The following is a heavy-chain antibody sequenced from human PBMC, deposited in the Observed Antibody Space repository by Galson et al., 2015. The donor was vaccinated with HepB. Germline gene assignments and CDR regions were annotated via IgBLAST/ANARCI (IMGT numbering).Heavy chain of an antibody. J-gene: IGHJ4*02. CDR1: GFSFNIYD. CDR2: INNFKDGGGA. CDR3: ARDLGSIYYHDLDY. D-gene: IGHD3-22*01. Sequence: SLRLSCAASGFSFNIYDMYWVRQAPGKGLEWVSGINNFKDGGGAYHADSAKGRFTVSRDDSRNTLYLQINSLTAEDTAVYYCARDLGSIYYHDLDYWGQGTLVTVSS. V-gene: IGHV3-23*01.